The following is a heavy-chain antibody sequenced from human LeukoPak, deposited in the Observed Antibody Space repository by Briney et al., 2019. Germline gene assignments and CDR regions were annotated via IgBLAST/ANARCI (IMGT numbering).Heavy chain of an antibody. V-gene: IGHV3-30*02. CDR2: IRYDGSNK. Sequence: PGGSLRLSCAASGFTFSRYGMHWVRQAPGKGLEGVAFIRYDGSNKYYADSVKGRFTISRDNSKNTLYLQMSSLRAEDTAVYYCAKDCCSGSYSLFDYWGQGSLVTVSS. J-gene: IGHJ4*02. CDR1: GFTFSRYG. CDR3: AKDCCSGSYSLFDY. D-gene: IGHD1-26*01.